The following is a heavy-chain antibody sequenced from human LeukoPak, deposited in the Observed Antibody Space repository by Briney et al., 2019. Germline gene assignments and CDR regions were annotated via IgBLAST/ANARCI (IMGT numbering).Heavy chain of an antibody. V-gene: IGHV3-48*01. CDR3: ARVMGMYSSSWPFDY. CDR2: ISSSSSTI. D-gene: IGHD6-13*01. CDR1: GFTFSSYG. J-gene: IGHJ4*02. Sequence: PGRSLRLSCAASGFTFSSYGMHWVRQAPGKGLEWVSDISSSSSTIYYADSVKGRFTISRDNAKNSLYLQMNSLRAEDTAVYYCARVMGMYSSSWPFDYWGQGTLVTVSS.